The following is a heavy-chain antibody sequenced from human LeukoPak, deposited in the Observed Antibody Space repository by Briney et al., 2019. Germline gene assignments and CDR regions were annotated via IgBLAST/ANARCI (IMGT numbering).Heavy chain of an antibody. CDR1: GGSISSYY. V-gene: IGHV4-59*08. J-gene: IGHJ3*02. CDR3: ARRPDAFDI. CDR2: IYYSGST. Sequence: SETLSLTCTVSGGSISSYYWSWIRQPPGKGLEWIGYIYYSGSTNYNPSLESRVTLSVDTSKNQFSLRLTSVTAADTAVYYCARRPDAFDIWGQGTRVTASS.